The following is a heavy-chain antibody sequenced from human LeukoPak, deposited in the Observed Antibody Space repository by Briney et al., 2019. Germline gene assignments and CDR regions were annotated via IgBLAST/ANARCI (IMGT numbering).Heavy chain of an antibody. V-gene: IGHV1-18*01. CDR2: ISAYNGNT. Sequence: GASVKVSCKASGYTFTSYGISWVRQAPGQGLEWMGWISAYNGNTNYAQKLQGRVTMTTDTSTSTAYMELSSLRSEDTAVYYCARGGGGYSYYEDAFDIWGQGTMVTVSS. D-gene: IGHD5-18*01. CDR1: GYTFTSYG. CDR3: ARGGGGYSYYEDAFDI. J-gene: IGHJ3*02.